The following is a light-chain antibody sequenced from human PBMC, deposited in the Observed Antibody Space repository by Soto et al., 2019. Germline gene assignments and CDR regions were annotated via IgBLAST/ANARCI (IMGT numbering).Light chain of an antibody. Sequence: QSVLAQPASVSGSPGQSTTFSCTGTSSDVGSYDYVSWHQQHPGKAPKLIIYDVNNRPSGVPSRFSGSKSGNTASLIISGLQTEDEADYYCCAYSTSGTHVFGTG. V-gene: IGLV2-14*03. CDR3: CAYSTSGTHV. CDR2: DVN. CDR1: SSDVGSYDY. J-gene: IGLJ1*01.